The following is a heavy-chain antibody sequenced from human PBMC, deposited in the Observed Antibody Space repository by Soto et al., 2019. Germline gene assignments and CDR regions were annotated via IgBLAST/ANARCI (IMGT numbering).Heavy chain of an antibody. Sequence: EVQLVESGGGLVKPGGSLRLSCAASGFTFSGHTINWVRQAPGKGLEWVSSVSRSSTYIYYADSVKGRFTVSRDNAEKSLYLQMNSLRVEDTAIYYCARCMGFDGSGYAFFDSWGQGTLVTVSS. V-gene: IGHV3-21*01. J-gene: IGHJ4*02. CDR2: VSRSSTYI. CDR3: ARCMGFDGSGYAFFDS. D-gene: IGHD3-10*01. CDR1: GFTFSGHT.